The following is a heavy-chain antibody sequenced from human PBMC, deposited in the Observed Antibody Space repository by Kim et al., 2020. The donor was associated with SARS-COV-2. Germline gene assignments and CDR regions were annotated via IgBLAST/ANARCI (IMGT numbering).Heavy chain of an antibody. CDR3: AKGVGIFGVVISLFDY. J-gene: IGHJ4*02. D-gene: IGHD3-3*01. V-gene: IGHV3-23*01. Sequence: SVKGRFTISRDNAKNTLYLQMNSLRAEDTAVYYGAKGVGIFGVVISLFDYWGQGTLVTVSS.